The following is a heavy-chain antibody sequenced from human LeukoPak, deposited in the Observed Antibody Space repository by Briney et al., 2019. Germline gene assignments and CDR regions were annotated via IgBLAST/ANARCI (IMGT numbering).Heavy chain of an antibody. CDR1: GFTFSNHG. D-gene: IGHD5-12*01. CDR3: ARVRKYSGYYSWYFDL. Sequence: GGSLRLSCAASGFTFSNHGMNWVRQAPGKGLEWVSGISPSGDITYYADSVKGRFTISRENAKNSLYLQMNSLRAGDTAVYYCARVRKYSGYYSWYFDLWGRGTLVTVSS. J-gene: IGHJ2*01. CDR2: ISPSGDIT. V-gene: IGHV3-23*01.